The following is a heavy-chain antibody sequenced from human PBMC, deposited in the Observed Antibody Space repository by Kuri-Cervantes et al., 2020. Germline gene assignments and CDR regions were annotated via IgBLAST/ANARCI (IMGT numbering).Heavy chain of an antibody. Sequence: ASVKVSCKASGYTFTSYGISWVRQAPGQGLECMGWISAYNGNTNYAQKLQGRVTMTTDTSTSTAYMELRSLRSDDTAVYYCARRRRPAANTATTRRGNQPPDNWFDPWGQGTLVTVSS. CDR1: GYTFTSYG. CDR3: ARRRRPAANTATTRRGNQPPDNWFDP. D-gene: IGHD4-17*01. V-gene: IGHV1-18*01. J-gene: IGHJ5*02. CDR2: ISAYNGNT.